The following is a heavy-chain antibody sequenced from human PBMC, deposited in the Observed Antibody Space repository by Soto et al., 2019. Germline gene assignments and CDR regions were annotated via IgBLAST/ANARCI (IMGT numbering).Heavy chain of an antibody. D-gene: IGHD1-26*01. CDR1: GYSFRIHD. J-gene: IGHJ5*02. V-gene: IGHV1-18*04. Sequence: QVQLVQSGTEVKKPGASVKVSCKASGYSFRIHDISWVRQAPGQPLEWMGWFSSYTGAKNYARNLQGRLTLSTDPSTSTAYMELRSLTPDDTAVYYCARGVGWFDTWGQGTLVTVSS. CDR3: ARGVGWFDT. CDR2: FSSYTGAK.